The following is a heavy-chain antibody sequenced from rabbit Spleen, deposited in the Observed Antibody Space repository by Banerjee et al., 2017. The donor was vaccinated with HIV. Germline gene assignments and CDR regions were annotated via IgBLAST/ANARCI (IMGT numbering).Heavy chain of an antibody. CDR3: ARGVYDDYDTYYFDL. D-gene: IGHD2-1*01. CDR1: GFSFSSNW. CDR2: IDTNDGDT. J-gene: IGHJ4*01. V-gene: IGHV1S40*01. Sequence: QSLEESGGGLVKPGGTLTLTCTVSGFSFSSNWICWVRQAPGKGLEWIACIDTNDGDTDYANWPKGRFTISKTSSTTVTLQMTSLTAADTATYFCARGVYDDYDTYYFDLWGPGTLVTVS.